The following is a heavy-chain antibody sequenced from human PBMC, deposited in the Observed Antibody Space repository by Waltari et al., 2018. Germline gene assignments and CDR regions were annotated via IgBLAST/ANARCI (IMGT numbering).Heavy chain of an antibody. CDR3: ATYIGASVGTAAFDV. CDR2: VSYSGTT. V-gene: IGHV4-39*01. J-gene: IGHJ3*01. CDR1: GVSITSNRHY. Sequence: QLQLQESGPRLVRPSETLSLICRVSGVSITSNRHYWPWIRQSPGQGLEWFGPVSYSGTTYISPSLKSRVSVSRDPSKNQVSLILGSVTAADMAVYYCATYIGASVGTAAFDVWGQGTMVTVSS. D-gene: IGHD5-12*01.